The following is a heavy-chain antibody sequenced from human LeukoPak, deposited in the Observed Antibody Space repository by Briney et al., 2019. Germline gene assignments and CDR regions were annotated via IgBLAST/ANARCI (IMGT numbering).Heavy chain of an antibody. Sequence: GGSLRLSCAASGVTLRNYAMTWIRQAPGKGLQWVSVISGDGESIYYADSVRGRFTISRDNAKNTLYLQMNSLRAEDTAVYYCARELVALDYWGQGTLVTVSS. J-gene: IGHJ4*02. D-gene: IGHD2-21*01. CDR3: ARELVALDY. CDR1: GVTLRNYA. V-gene: IGHV3-23*01. CDR2: ISGDGESI.